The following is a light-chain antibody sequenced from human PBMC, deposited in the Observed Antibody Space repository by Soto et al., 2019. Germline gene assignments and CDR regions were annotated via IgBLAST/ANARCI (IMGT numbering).Light chain of an antibody. V-gene: IGLV1-44*01. CDR2: SNN. Sequence: QSVLTQSPSASGTPGQRVTISCSGSRSNIGSNTVNWYQQLPGTAPKLLIYSNNQRPSGVPDRFSGSKSGTSASLAISGLQSEDEADYYCAAWDDSLNGHVFGGGTKLTVL. CDR1: RSNIGSNT. J-gene: IGLJ2*01. CDR3: AAWDDSLNGHV.